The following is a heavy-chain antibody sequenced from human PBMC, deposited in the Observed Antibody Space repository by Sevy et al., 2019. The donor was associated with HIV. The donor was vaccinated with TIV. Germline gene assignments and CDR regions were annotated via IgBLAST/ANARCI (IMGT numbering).Heavy chain of an antibody. CDR3: ALERLSSDVAEYFQN. CDR1: GFTFNRYS. CDR2: ISFDATNK. J-gene: IGHJ1*01. D-gene: IGHD1-1*01. V-gene: IGHV3-30-3*01. Sequence: GGSLRLSCAASGFTFNRYSMHWVRQAPGKGLEWVATISFDATNKHYPDSVKERFTISRDNFQNSLFLQMDSLRPEDTAVYYCALERLSSDVAEYFQNWGQRTLVTVSS.